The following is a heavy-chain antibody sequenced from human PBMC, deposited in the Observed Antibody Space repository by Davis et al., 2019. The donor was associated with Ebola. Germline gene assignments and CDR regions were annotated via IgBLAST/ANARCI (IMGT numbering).Heavy chain of an antibody. J-gene: IGHJ4*02. Sequence: GESLKISCAASGFTFNNYGMHWVRQAPGKGLEWVSLIYSGGTTYYADSVKGRFTISRDNSKNTLYLQMNSLRAEDTAVYYCARKTYFDYWGQGTLVTVSS. CDR3: ARKTYFDY. CDR2: IYSGGTT. CDR1: GFTFNNYG. V-gene: IGHV3-NL1*01.